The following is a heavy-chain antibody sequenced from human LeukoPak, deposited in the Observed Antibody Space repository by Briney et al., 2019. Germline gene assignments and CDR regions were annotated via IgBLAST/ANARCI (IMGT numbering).Heavy chain of an antibody. CDR3: ARGYLAGDY. D-gene: IGHD5-18*01. CDR1: GFTFSSYS. Sequence: XRLSCAASGFTFSSYSMNWVRQAPGKGLEWVASISSGSSYIYYADSAKGRFTISRDNAKNSLYLQMNSLRAEDTAVYYCARGYLAGDYWGQGTLVTVSS. J-gene: IGHJ4*02. V-gene: IGHV3-21*01. CDR2: ISSGSSYI.